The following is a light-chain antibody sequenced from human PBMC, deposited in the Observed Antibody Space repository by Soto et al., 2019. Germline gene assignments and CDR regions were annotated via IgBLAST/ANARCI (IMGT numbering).Light chain of an antibody. CDR1: QSVSSN. V-gene: IGKV3-11*01. CDR2: GAS. Sequence: EVVLTQSPDTLSVSPGERHTLSCRARQSVSSNLAWYPQEPGQXPRXXTYGASTRATGIPARFSASSSGTDGTITLRSLEPEDCEVYDCQQRSNWLETFGQGT. J-gene: IGKJ1*01. CDR3: QQRSNWLET.